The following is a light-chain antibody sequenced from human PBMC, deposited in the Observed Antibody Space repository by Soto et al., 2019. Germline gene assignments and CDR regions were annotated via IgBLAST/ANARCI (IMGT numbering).Light chain of an antibody. CDR3: SSYAGSNNYV. Sequence: QRVRTRAASGSGAAVESGSISCTGTSSDVGGYNYVSWYQQNPGKAPKLMIYEVSKRPSGVPDRFSGSKSGNTASLTVSGLQAEDEADYYCSSYAGSNNYVFGTVSKVTVL. CDR2: EVS. CDR1: SSDVGGYNY. J-gene: IGLJ1*01. V-gene: IGLV2-8*01.